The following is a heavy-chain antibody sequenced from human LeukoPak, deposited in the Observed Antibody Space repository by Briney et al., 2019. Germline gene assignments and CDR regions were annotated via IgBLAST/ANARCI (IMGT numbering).Heavy chain of an antibody. J-gene: IGHJ4*02. D-gene: IGHD2-2*01. CDR3: AREGRGLGYCSSTSCYGAFDY. CDR2: INAGNGNT. Sequence: ASVKVSCKASGYTFTSYAMHWVRQAPGQRLEWMGWINAGNGNTKYSQKFQGRVTITRDTSASTAYMELSSLRFEDTAVYYCAREGRGLGYCSSTSCYGAFDYWGQGTLVTVSS. V-gene: IGHV1-3*01. CDR1: GYTFTSYA.